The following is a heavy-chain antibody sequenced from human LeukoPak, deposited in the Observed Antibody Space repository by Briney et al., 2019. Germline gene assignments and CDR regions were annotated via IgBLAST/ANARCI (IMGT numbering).Heavy chain of an antibody. J-gene: IGHJ3*02. CDR2: INPNSGDT. V-gene: IGHV1-2*02. CDR3: ARTLVVINGAFDI. Sequence: GASVKVSCKTSGYTFTGYYIHWVRQAPGQGLEWMGWINPNSGDTNYAQKFQGRVSMTGDTSISTAYMELSRLRSDDTAVYYCARTLVVINGAFDIWGQGTMVTVSS. D-gene: IGHD3-22*01. CDR1: GYTFTGYY.